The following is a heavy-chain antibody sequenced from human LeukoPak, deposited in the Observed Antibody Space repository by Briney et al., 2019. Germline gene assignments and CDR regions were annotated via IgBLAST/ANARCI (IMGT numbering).Heavy chain of an antibody. D-gene: IGHD3-22*01. CDR3: ASQVVTNDY. Sequence: SVRGRFTISRDNAKNSLHLQMSSLRAEDTAVYYCASQVVTNDYWGQGTLVTVSS. J-gene: IGHJ4*02. V-gene: IGHV3-11*06.